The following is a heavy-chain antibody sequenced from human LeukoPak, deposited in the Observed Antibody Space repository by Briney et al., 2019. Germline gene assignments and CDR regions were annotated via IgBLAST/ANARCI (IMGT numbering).Heavy chain of an antibody. CDR2: IYANGSA. D-gene: IGHD1-26*01. CDR1: GGSIISGSYY. CDR3: ARVSVAATNSFDY. J-gene: IGHJ4*02. V-gene: IGHV4-61*02. Sequence: SQTLSLTCTVSGGSIISGSYYWSWIRQPAGKGLDWIGRIYANGSANCNPSLKSRVTMPVDTSKNQFSLTLSSVTAADTAVYYCARVSVAATNSFDYWGQGTLVTVSS.